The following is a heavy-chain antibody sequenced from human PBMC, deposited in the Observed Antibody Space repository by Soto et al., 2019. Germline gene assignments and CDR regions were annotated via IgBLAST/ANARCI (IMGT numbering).Heavy chain of an antibody. V-gene: IGHV3-7*03. Sequence: EVQLVESGGDLVQPGGSLRLSCAASGFTFNTYWMGWVRQAPGKGLEWVANIKQDGSDKYYVDSVKGRFTISRDNTKNSLYLQMNSLRADDTAVYYCARDRCSSSSCFFDYWGQGTLVTVSS. D-gene: IGHD2-2*01. CDR1: GFTFNTYW. CDR2: IKQDGSDK. CDR3: ARDRCSSSSCFFDY. J-gene: IGHJ4*02.